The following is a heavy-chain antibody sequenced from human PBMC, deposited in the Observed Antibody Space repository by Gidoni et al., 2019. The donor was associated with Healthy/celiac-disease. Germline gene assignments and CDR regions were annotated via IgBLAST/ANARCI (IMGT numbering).Heavy chain of an antibody. CDR1: GSSISSGYY. J-gene: IGHJ4*02. V-gene: IGHV4-38-2*02. CDR2: IYHSGST. CDR3: ARDPEGIGSHLDY. D-gene: IGHD3-10*01. Sequence: QVQLQESGPGLVKPSETLSLTCTVSGSSISSGYYWGWIRQPPGKGLEWIGSIYHSGSTYYNPSLKSRVTISVDTSKNQFSLKLSSVTAADTAVYYCARDPEGIGSHLDYWGQGTLVTVSS.